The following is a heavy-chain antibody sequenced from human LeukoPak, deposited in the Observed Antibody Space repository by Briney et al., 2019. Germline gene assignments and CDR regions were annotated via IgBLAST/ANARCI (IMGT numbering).Heavy chain of an antibody. D-gene: IGHD5-12*01. V-gene: IGHV3-7*01. Sequence: GGSLRLSCAASGFTFSSYWMGWVRQAPGKGLEWVANIKQDGSEKYYVDSVKGRFTISRDNAKNSLYLQMNSLRAEDTAVYYCARRVGKWLRFNYFDYWGQGTLVTVSS. CDR2: IKQDGSEK. CDR1: GFTFSSYW. J-gene: IGHJ4*02. CDR3: ARRVGKWLRFNYFDY.